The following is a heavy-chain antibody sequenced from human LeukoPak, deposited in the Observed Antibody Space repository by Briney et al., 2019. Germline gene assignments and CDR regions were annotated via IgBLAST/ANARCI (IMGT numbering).Heavy chain of an antibody. Sequence: GGPLRLSCAASGFTFSSYDMHWVRQATGKGLEWVSAIGTAGDTYYPGSVKGRFTISRENAKNSLYLQMNSPRAGDTAVYYCARASHIVATIAAFDIWGQGTMVTVSS. J-gene: IGHJ3*02. D-gene: IGHD5-12*01. CDR2: IGTAGDT. V-gene: IGHV3-13*01. CDR1: GFTFSSYD. CDR3: ARASHIVATIAAFDI.